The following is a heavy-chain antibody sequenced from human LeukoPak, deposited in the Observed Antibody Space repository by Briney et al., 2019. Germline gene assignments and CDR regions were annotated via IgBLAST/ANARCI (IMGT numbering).Heavy chain of an antibody. Sequence: ASVKVSCKASGYTFTSYAMHWVRQAPGQRLEWMGWINARNGNTKYSQKFQGRVTITRDTSASTAYMELSSLRSEDTAVYYCARDIYDSRYGGYYYGMDVWGQGTTVTVSS. CDR1: GYTFTSYA. CDR2: INARNGNT. V-gene: IGHV1-3*01. CDR3: ARDIYDSRYGGYYYGMDV. D-gene: IGHD3-22*01. J-gene: IGHJ6*02.